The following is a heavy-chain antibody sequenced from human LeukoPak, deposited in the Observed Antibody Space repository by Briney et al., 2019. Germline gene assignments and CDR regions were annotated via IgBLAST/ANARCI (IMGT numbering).Heavy chain of an antibody. V-gene: IGHV4-38-2*01. CDR2: MYHSGST. Sequence: SETLSLTXAVSGYSISSGYHWGWIRPSPGKGLEWIGFMYHSGSTYYDPSLKSRVTISVDTSKNQFSLKLSSVTAADTAVYYCARRIVSSSSGFDYWGQGTLVTVSS. J-gene: IGHJ4*02. CDR1: GYSISSGYH. CDR3: ARRIVSSSSGFDY. D-gene: IGHD6-6*01.